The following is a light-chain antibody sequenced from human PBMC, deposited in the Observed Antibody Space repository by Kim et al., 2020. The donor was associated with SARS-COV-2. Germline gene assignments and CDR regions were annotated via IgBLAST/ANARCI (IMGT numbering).Light chain of an antibody. V-gene: IGKV3-15*01. Sequence: EIVMTQSPATLSVSPGERATLSCRASHSVSSNLAWHQQKPGQAPRLLIYGASTSATGIPARFSGSGSGTEFTLTISSLQSEDFAVYYCQQYNDWPPAFGQGTKVDIK. CDR1: HSVSSN. CDR3: QQYNDWPPA. CDR2: GAS. J-gene: IGKJ1*01.